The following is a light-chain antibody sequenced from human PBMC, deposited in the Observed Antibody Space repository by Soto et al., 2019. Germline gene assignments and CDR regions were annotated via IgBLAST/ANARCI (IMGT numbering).Light chain of an antibody. CDR1: QSISSW. CDR2: DAS. V-gene: IGKV1-5*01. J-gene: IGKJ1*01. Sequence: DIQMTQSPSTLSASVGDRVTITCRASQSISSWVAWYQQKPGKAPKLLIYDASSLESGVPSRCSSSGSRTVITINSSMLQADGAATYYYQQYNSYSTFGQGTKVEIK. CDR3: QQYNSYST.